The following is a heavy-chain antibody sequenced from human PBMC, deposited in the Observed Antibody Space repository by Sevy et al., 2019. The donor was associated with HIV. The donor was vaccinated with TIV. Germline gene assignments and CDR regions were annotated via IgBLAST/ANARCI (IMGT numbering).Heavy chain of an antibody. V-gene: IGHV3-15*05. Sequence: GGSLRLSCIVSGFTFNKAWMSWVRQAPGKGLEWVGRVRSQTHGGTTDYAAPVKGRFTISRDDSKNMVYLKMNSLKTEDTAVYYCTTFWDHTDYQSRFDPWGQGTLVTVSS. CDR2: VRSQTHGGTT. J-gene: IGHJ5*02. D-gene: IGHD4-17*01. CDR3: TTFWDHTDYQSRFDP. CDR1: GFTFNKAW.